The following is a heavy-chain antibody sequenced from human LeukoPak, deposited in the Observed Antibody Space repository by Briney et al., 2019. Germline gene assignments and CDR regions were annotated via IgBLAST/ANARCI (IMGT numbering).Heavy chain of an antibody. J-gene: IGHJ5*02. D-gene: IGHD2-15*01. CDR3: ARDGGFCSGGFCYRLFDP. CDR2: ISDSSITM. Sequence: GGSLRLSCAASGFTFSSHNMVWVRQPPGKGLEWISYISDSSITMYYADSVKGRFTISRDNAKNSLYLQMNSLRAEDTAVYYCARDGGFCSGGFCYRLFDPWGQGTLVTASS. V-gene: IGHV3-48*04. CDR1: GFTFSSHN.